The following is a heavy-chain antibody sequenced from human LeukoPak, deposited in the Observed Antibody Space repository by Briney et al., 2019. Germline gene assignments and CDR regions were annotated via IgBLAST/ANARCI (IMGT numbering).Heavy chain of an antibody. CDR3: ARDEQFDYYGMDV. CDR1: GFTFSSYS. CDR2: ISSSSSYI. V-gene: IGHV3-21*01. J-gene: IGHJ6*02. Sequence: GGSLRLSCAASGFTFSSYSMNWVRQAPGKGLEWVSSISSSSSYIYYADSVKGRFTISRDNAKNSLYLQMSSLRAEDTAVYYCARDEQFDYYGMDVWGQGTTVTVSS. D-gene: IGHD6-19*01.